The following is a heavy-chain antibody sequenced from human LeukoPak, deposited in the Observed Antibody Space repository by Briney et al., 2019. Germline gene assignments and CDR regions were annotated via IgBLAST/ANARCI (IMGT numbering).Heavy chain of an antibody. V-gene: IGHV1-18*01. Sequence: ASVKVSCKASGYTFTSYDINWVRQATGQGLEWMGWISAYNGNTNYAQKLQGRVTMTTDTSTSTAYMELRSLRSDDTAVYYCARDRGLNWFDPWGQGTLVTVSS. D-gene: IGHD3-10*01. CDR2: ISAYNGNT. J-gene: IGHJ5*02. CDR3: ARDRGLNWFDP. CDR1: GYTFTSYD.